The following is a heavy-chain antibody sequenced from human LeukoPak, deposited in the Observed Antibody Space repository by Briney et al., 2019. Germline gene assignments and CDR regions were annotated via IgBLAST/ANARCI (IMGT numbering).Heavy chain of an antibody. CDR2: IYYSGST. V-gene: IGHV4-59*01. J-gene: IGHJ4*02. Sequence: SETLSLTCTVSGGSISSYYWSWIRQPPGKGLEWIGHIYYSGSTNYNPSLKSRVTISVDTSKNQFSLKLSSVTAADTAVYYCARVSVAGIGIFDYWGQGTLVTVSS. CDR3: ARVSVAGIGIFDY. D-gene: IGHD6-19*01. CDR1: GGSISSYY.